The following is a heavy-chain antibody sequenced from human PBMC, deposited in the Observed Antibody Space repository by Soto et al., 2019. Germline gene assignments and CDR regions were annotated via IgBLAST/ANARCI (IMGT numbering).Heavy chain of an antibody. V-gene: IGHV3-23*01. Sequence: GGSLRLSCAASGPTLSRHAMTWARQAPGKGLEWVATLNPSGSNTHYADSVKGRFTISRDNSRNTVDLQMNNLRAEDTALYYCAKGSSRFIMDWFDSWGQGTLVTVSS. D-gene: IGHD6-13*01. CDR2: LNPSGSNT. J-gene: IGHJ5*01. CDR1: GPTLSRHA. CDR3: AKGSSRFIMDWFDS.